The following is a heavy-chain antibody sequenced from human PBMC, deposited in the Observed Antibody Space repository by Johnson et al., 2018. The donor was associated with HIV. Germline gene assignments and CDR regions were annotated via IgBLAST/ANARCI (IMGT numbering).Heavy chain of an antibody. CDR1: GFTFSSYA. V-gene: IGHV3-30*04. D-gene: IGHD2-15*01. Sequence: QVQLVESGGGVVQPGRSLRLSCAASGFTFSSYAMHWVRQAPGKGLEWVAVISYDGSNKYYADSVKGRFTISRDNAKNSLYLQMNSLRAEDTALYYCTTLGYCSGGSCYSGRGFDIWGQGTMVTVSS. CDR2: ISYDGSNK. CDR3: TTLGYCSGGSCYSGRGFDI. J-gene: IGHJ3*02.